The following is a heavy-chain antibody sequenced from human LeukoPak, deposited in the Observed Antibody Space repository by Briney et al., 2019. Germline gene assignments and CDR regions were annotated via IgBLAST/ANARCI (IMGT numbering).Heavy chain of an antibody. CDR1: GFTFSNYA. Sequence: GGSLRLSCAASGFTFSNYAMSWVRQAPGKGLEWVSSISGSSTYYADSVKGRFTISRDNSKSTLYLQMNSLRAEDTAIYYCAKGVSSLTFSFDYWGQGTLVTVSS. CDR3: AKGVSSLTFSFDY. V-gene: IGHV3-23*01. D-gene: IGHD6-13*01. CDR2: ISGSST. J-gene: IGHJ4*02.